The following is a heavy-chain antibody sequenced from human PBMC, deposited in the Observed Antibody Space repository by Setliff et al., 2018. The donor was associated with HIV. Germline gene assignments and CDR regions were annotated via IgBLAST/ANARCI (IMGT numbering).Heavy chain of an antibody. V-gene: IGHV7-4-1*02. CDR1: GYTFNNYA. CDR2: INTNTGNP. D-gene: IGHD3-3*01. Sequence: GASVKVSCKASGYTFNNYAMNWVRQAPGQGLELMGWINTNTGNPTYAQGFTGRFVFSLDSSVSTAYLQISSLKAEDTAVYFCARDLKRPNSNFWGGYPIPFDSWGPGTLVTVSS. J-gene: IGHJ4*02. CDR3: ARDLKRPNSNFWGGYPIPFDS.